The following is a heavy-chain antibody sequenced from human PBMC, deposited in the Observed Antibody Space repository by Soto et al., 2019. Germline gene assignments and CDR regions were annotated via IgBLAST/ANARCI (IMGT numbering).Heavy chain of an antibody. CDR1: GFTFSSYA. CDR3: ARRIPFGYGMDV. CDR2: ITSNGGNT. J-gene: IGHJ6*02. V-gene: IGHV3-64*01. Sequence: EVQLVESGGGLVQPGGSLRLSCAASGFTFSSYAMHWVRQAPGKGLEYVSGITSNGGNTDYASSVKGRFTISRDNSKNTLYLQMGSLRAEDMAVYYCARRIPFGYGMDVWGQGTTVNVSS. D-gene: IGHD2-21*01.